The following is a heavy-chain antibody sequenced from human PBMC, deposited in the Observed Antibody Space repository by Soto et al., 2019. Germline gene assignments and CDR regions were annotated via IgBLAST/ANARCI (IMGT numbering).Heavy chain of an antibody. D-gene: IGHD3-3*01. CDR2: IYYSGST. Sequence: SETLSLTCTVSGGSISSYYWSWIRQPPGKGLEWIGYIYYSGSTNYNPSLKSRVTISVDTSKNQFSLKLSSVTAADTAVYYCARVSLRFLEWLPRSGAFDIWGQGTMVTVSS. CDR1: GGSISSYY. J-gene: IGHJ3*02. CDR3: ARVSLRFLEWLPRSGAFDI. V-gene: IGHV4-59*01.